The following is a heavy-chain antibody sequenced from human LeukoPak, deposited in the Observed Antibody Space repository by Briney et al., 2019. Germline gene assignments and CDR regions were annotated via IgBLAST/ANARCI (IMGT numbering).Heavy chain of an antibody. CDR3: SRVAGGSYYYYYMDV. J-gene: IGHJ6*03. CDR2: LRSKTYTETT. CDR1: GFTFGDYA. V-gene: IGHV3-49*04. D-gene: IGHD3-16*01. Sequence: GGSLRLSCAASGFTFGDYAMSWVRQAPGKGLQWVGFLRSKTYTETTEYAASVKGRFIISRDDSKSIAYLQMNSLKTEDTAAYYCSRVAGGSYYYYYMDVWGKGTTVTVSS.